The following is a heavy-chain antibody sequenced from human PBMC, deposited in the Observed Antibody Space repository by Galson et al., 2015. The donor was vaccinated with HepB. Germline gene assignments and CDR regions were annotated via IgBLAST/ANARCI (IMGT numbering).Heavy chain of an antibody. D-gene: IGHD6-6*01. V-gene: IGHV3-7*03. CDR1: GFTFSSYW. Sequence: SLRLSCAASGFTFSSYWMSWVRQAPGKGLEWVANIKQDGSEKYYVDSVKGRFTISRDNAKNPLYLQMNSLRAEDTAVYYCARVGIAARRGTFDIWGQGTMVTVSS. J-gene: IGHJ3*02. CDR3: ARVGIAARRGTFDI. CDR2: IKQDGSEK.